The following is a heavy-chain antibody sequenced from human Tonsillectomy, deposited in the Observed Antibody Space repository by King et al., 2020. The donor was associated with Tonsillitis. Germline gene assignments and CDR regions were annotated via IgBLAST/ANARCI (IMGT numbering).Heavy chain of an antibody. CDR3: ARIRLDSSGYQTYLDY. CDR2: IFSYDEK. Sequence: TLKESGPVLVKPTETLTLTCTVSGFSLSTATMGVSWIRQPPGKALEWLAHIFSYDEKSYSAKSRLTNSKDTSKSQVVLTMTNLDPEDTATYYCARIRLDSSGYQTYLDYWGQGTLVTVSS. V-gene: IGHV2-26*01. D-gene: IGHD3-22*01. J-gene: IGHJ4*02. CDR1: GFSLSTATMG.